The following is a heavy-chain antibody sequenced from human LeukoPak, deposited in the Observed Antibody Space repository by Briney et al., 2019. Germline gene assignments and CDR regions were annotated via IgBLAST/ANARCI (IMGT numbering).Heavy chain of an antibody. CDR2: IYSSGNT. Sequence: PSETLSLTCTVSGGSISSYHWSWIRQPAGKGLEWIGRIYSSGNTNYNPSLNSRVTISVDTSKNQFSLKLSSVTATDTAVYYCARVPQESYCSGGTCYHHYYGMDVWGQGTTVTVSS. V-gene: IGHV4-4*07. D-gene: IGHD2-15*01. CDR1: GGSISSYH. J-gene: IGHJ6*02. CDR3: ARVPQESYCSGGTCYHHYYGMDV.